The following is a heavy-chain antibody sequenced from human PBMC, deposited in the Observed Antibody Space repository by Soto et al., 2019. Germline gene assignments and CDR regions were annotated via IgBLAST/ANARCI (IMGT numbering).Heavy chain of an antibody. V-gene: IGHV3-30*03. CDR1: GFTFSSYG. D-gene: IGHD2-8*01. Sequence: GGSLTLSCAASGFTFSSYGMHWVRQAPGKGLEWVAVISNDGSKKYYADSVKGRFTISRDNSKNTLYVQMNSLGAEDTAVYYWAPHSGLVLMVYALENWGQGTLVTVSS. CDR2: ISNDGSKK. CDR3: APHSGLVLMVYALEN. J-gene: IGHJ4*02.